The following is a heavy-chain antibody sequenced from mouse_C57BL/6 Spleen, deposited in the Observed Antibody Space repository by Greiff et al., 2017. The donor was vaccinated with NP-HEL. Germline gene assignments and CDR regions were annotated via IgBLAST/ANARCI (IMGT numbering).Heavy chain of an antibody. V-gene: IGHV1-80*01. CDR2: IYPGDGDT. CDR1: GYAFSSYW. CDR3: ARETVVAPMDY. Sequence: LQQSGASVKISCKASGYAFSSYWMNWVKQRPGKGLEWIGQIYPGDGDTNYNGKVKGKATLTADKSSSTAYMQRSSLTSEDAAVYCCARETVVAPMDYWGQGTSVTVSS. J-gene: IGHJ4*01. D-gene: IGHD1-1*01.